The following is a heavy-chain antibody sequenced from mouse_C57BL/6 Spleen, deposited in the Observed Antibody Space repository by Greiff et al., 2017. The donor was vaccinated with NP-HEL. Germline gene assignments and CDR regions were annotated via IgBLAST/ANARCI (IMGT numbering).Heavy chain of an antibody. CDR2: IHPNSGST. Sequence: VQLQQSGAELVKPGASVKLSCKASGYTFTSYWMHWVKQRPGQGLEWIGMIHPNSGSTNYNEKFKSKATLTVDKSSSTAYMQLSSLTSEDSAVYYCARGAGLGPASFAYWGQGTLVTVSA. V-gene: IGHV1-64*01. J-gene: IGHJ3*01. CDR3: ARGAGLGPASFAY. CDR1: GYTFTSYW. D-gene: IGHD3-3*01.